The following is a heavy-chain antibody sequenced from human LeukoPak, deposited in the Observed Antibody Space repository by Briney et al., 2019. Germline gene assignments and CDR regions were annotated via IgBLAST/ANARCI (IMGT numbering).Heavy chain of an antibody. J-gene: IGHJ4*02. CDR1: GFAVSSNH. CDR2: IYSGGTT. D-gene: IGHD6-13*01. CDR3: ARGGIAGCDY. Sequence: GGSLRLSCAASGFAVSSNHMSWVRQAPGKGLEWVSVIYSGGTTYYADSVKGRFTISRDNSKNTLYLQMNSPRAEDTAVYYCARGGIAGCDYWGQGTLVIVSS. V-gene: IGHV3-53*01.